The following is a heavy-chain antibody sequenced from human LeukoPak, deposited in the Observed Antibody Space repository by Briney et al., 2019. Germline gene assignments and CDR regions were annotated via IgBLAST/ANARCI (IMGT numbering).Heavy chain of an antibody. CDR3: ARHWSHSGAQFGRSYWFDP. CDR1: GGSISGYY. D-gene: IGHD1-26*01. Sequence: SETLSLTCIVSGGSISGYYWSWIRQPAGKGLEWIGHMDTSGHTNYNSSLMSRVTMSVDTSKNQFSLRLTSVTAADTAVYYCARHWSHSGAQFGRSYWFDPWGQGTLVTVSS. V-gene: IGHV4-4*07. J-gene: IGHJ5*02. CDR2: MDTSGHT.